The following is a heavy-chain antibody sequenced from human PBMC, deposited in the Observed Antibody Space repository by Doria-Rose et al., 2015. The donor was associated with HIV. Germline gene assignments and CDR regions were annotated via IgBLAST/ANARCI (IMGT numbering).Heavy chain of an antibody. CDR3: ARIKSSRWYHKYYFDF. CDR2: IFSNDEG. CDR1: GVSLSSPGMG. V-gene: IGHV2-26*01. Sequence: QDSGPVLVKPTETLTLTCTVSGVSLSSPGMGVSWIRQPPGKALEWLANIFSNDEGSYKTSLKSRLTISRGTTKRQVVLTMTDMDPVDTATYYCARIKSSRWYHKYYFDFWGQGTLVIVSA. D-gene: IGHD6-13*01. J-gene: IGHJ4*02.